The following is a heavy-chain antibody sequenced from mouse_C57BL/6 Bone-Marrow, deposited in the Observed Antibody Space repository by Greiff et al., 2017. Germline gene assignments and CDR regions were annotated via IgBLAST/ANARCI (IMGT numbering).Heavy chain of an antibody. CDR3: TRDPYRLRRYWYFDV. D-gene: IGHD2-4*01. CDR1: GFTFSSYA. CDR2: ISSGGDYI. J-gene: IGHJ1*03. V-gene: IGHV5-9-1*02. Sequence: EVQVVESGEGLVKPGGSLKLSCAASGFTFSSYAMSWVRQTPEKRLEWVAYISSGGDYIYYADTVKGRFTISRDNARNTLYLQMSSLKSEDTAMYYCTRDPYRLRRYWYFDVWGTGTTVTVSS.